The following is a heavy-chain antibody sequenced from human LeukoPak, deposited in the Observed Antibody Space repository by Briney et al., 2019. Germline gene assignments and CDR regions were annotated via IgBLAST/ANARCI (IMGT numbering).Heavy chain of an antibody. CDR2: IYTSGST. Sequence: SETLSLTCTVSGGSISSYYWSWIRQPPGKGLEWIGYIYTSGSTNYSPSLKSRVTISVDTSKNQFSLKLSSVTAADTAVYYCARHVGGRAAAGLDAFDIWGQGTMVTVSS. D-gene: IGHD6-13*01. CDR3: ARHVGGRAAAGLDAFDI. J-gene: IGHJ3*02. CDR1: GGSISSYY. V-gene: IGHV4-4*09.